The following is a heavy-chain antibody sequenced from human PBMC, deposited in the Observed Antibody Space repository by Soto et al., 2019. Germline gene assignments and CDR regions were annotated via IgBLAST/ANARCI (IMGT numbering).Heavy chain of an antibody. V-gene: IGHV5-51*01. CDR3: ARLRYCSGGNCYGDY. CDR1: GYSFTTYW. J-gene: IGHJ4*02. Sequence: PGESLKISCKGSGYSFTTYWIGWVRQMPGKGLEWMGIIYGGDSDTRYGPSFQGQATISADKSISTAYLQWSSLEASDTAMYYCARLRYCSGGNCYGDYWGQGTLVTVSS. CDR2: IYGGDSDT. D-gene: IGHD2-15*01.